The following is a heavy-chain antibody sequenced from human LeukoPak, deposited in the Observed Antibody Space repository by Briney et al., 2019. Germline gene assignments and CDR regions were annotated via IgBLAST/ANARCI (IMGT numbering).Heavy chain of an antibody. Sequence: GGSLRLSCAASGFSISSYYMSWVRQAPGKALEWVSVFYVGGETYYADSVQGRFTISRDSSKNTLYLQMNSLRTDDTAVYYCARGAGWNYFGYWGQGTLVTVS. D-gene: IGHD6-19*01. CDR3: ARGAGWNYFGY. CDR1: GFSISSYY. V-gene: IGHV3-66*02. J-gene: IGHJ4*02. CDR2: FYVGGET.